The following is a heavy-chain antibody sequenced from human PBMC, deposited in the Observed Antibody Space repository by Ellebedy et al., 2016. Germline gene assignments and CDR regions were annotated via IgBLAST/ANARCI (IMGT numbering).Heavy chain of an antibody. J-gene: IGHJ4*02. Sequence: GGSLRLSCAASGFTFSSYAMSWVRQAPGKGLEWVSAISGSGGSTYYADSVKGRFTISRDNSKNTLYLQMNSLRAEDTAVYYCARDGEYYDSMDVGPLDYWGQGTLVTVSS. V-gene: IGHV3-23*01. CDR2: ISGSGGST. CDR3: ARDGEYYDSMDVGPLDY. D-gene: IGHD3-22*01. CDR1: GFTFSSYA.